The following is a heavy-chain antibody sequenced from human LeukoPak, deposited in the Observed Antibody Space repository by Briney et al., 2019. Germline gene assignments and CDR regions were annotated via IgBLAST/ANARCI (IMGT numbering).Heavy chain of an antibody. Sequence: PGGSLRLSCAASGFTFSSYSMNWVRQAPGKGLKWVSSISSSSYIYYADSVKGRFTISRDNAKNSLYLQMNSLRAEDTAVYYCARGDYSNYGGAFDIWGQGTMVTVSS. D-gene: IGHD4-11*01. CDR2: ISSSSYI. CDR1: GFTFSSYS. V-gene: IGHV3-21*01. J-gene: IGHJ3*02. CDR3: ARGDYSNYGGAFDI.